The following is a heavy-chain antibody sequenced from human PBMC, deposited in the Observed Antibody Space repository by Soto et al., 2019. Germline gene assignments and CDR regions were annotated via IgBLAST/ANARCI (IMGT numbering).Heavy chain of an antibody. J-gene: IGHJ4*02. Sequence: PSETLSLTCTVSGGSISSGGYYWSWIRQLPGKGLEWIAYIYYSGSTYYNPSLKSRVTISVDTSKNQFSLKLSSVTAADTAVYYCARTDYGALNVDYWGQGTLVTVSS. CDR3: ARTDYGALNVDY. CDR1: GGSISSGGYY. V-gene: IGHV4-31*03. D-gene: IGHD4-17*01. CDR2: IYYSGST.